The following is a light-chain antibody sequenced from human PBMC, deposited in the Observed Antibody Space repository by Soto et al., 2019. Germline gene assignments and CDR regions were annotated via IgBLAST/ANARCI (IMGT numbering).Light chain of an antibody. J-gene: IGLJ2*01. CDR3: SSYTSSSTLVV. CDR1: SSDVGGYNS. CDR2: EVS. V-gene: IGLV2-14*01. Sequence: SALTQPASVSGSPGQSITISCTGTSSDVGGYNSVSWYQQHPGKAPKLMIYEVSNRPSGVSNRFSGSKSGNTASLTISGLQAEDEADYYCSSYTSSSTLVVFGGGTKLPVL.